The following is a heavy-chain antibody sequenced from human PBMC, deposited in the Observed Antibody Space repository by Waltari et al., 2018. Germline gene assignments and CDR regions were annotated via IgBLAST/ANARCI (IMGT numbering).Heavy chain of an antibody. J-gene: IGHJ4*02. Sequence: QVQLQQWGAGLLKPSETLSLTCAVYGGSFSGYYWSWIRQPPGKGLEWIGEINHSGSTNYNPSLKSRVTISVDTSKNQFSLKLSSVTAADTAVYYCAREAGLVANRGGRFDYWGQGTLVTVSS. CDR3: AREAGLVANRGGRFDY. CDR2: INHSGST. D-gene: IGHD2-15*01. CDR1: GGSFSGYY. V-gene: IGHV4-34*01.